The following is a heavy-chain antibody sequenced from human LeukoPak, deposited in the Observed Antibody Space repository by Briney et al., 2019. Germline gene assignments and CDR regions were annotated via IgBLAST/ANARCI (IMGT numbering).Heavy chain of an antibody. D-gene: IGHD1-26*01. J-gene: IGHJ6*03. CDR2: IYYSGST. CDR1: CGSISSYY. Sequence: SETLSLTCTVSCGSISSYYWSWIRQPPGKGLEWIGYIYYSGSTNYNPSLKSRVTISVDTSKNQFSLKLSSVTAADTAVYYCVATEDYYYYMDVWGKGTTVTVSS. V-gene: IGHV4-59*01. CDR3: VATEDYYYYMDV.